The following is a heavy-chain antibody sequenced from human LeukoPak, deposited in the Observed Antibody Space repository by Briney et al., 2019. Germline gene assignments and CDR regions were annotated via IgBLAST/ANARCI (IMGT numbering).Heavy chain of an antibody. CDR1: GFTLSSYV. J-gene: IGHJ1*01. D-gene: IGHD3-22*01. CDR2: ISGTGDST. CDR3: AKPVYDSSGHEYFQY. Sequence: GGSLRLSCAASGFTLSSYVMSWVRQAPGKGLGWVSAISGTGDSTNYAGSVMGRFTISSDSSKNMLYLQMNSLRAEDTAVYYCAKPVYDSSGHEYFQYWGQGTLVTVSS. V-gene: IGHV3-23*01.